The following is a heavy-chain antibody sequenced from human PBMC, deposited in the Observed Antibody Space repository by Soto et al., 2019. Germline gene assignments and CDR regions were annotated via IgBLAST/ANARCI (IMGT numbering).Heavy chain of an antibody. CDR3: ANVGANIAATAPCDY. CDR2: ISGSVGGT. CDR1: GFTFSSYA. Sequence: EVQLLESGGDLVQPGGSLRLSCAAAGFTFSSYAMSWVRQAPGKGLEWVSGISGSVGGTYYVDSVRGRFTISRDNSKNTLYLQMNTLRAEDTALSYCANVGANIAATAPCDYWG. V-gene: IGHV3-23*01. J-gene: IGHJ4*01. D-gene: IGHD5-12*01.